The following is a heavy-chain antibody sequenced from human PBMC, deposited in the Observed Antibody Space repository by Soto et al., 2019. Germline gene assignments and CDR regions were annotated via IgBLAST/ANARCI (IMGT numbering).Heavy chain of an antibody. D-gene: IGHD3-10*01. CDR3: TKDQSRNLNHRDYYYYGMDL. V-gene: IGHV3-23*01. Sequence: EVQLLESGGGLIQPGGSLRLSCAXXGFXFXLYLMSWVRQAPGKELEWVAVINHNSVYAYYTDSVKGRFTISRDNSKNTLYPQMNSLRAEDTAVYYCTKDQSRNLNHRDYYYYGMDLWGQGTTVTVSS. CDR2: INHNSVYA. J-gene: IGHJ6*02. CDR1: GFXFXLYL.